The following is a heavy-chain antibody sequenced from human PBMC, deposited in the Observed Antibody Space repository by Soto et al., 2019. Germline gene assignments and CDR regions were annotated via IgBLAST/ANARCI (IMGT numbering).Heavy chain of an antibody. CDR1: GGSVSSGSYY. V-gene: IGHV4-61*01. CDR2: IYYSGST. CDR3: ARISGYSYGLPPYFDY. D-gene: IGHD5-18*01. Sequence: QAQLQESGPGLVKPSETLSLTCTVSGGSVSSGSYYWSWIRQPPGKGLEWIGYIYYSGSTNYNPSLKSRVTISVDTSKNQFSLKLSSVTAADTAVYYCARISGYSYGLPPYFDYWGQGTLVTVSS. J-gene: IGHJ4*02.